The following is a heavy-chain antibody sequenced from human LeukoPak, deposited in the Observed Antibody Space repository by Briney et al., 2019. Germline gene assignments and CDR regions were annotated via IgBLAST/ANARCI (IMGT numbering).Heavy chain of an antibody. CDR2: ISGSGGST. CDR3: AKEGAVDSSWYNWFDP. Sequence: GGSLRLSCAASGFTFSSYAMSWVRQAPGKGLEWVSAISGSGGSTYYADSVKGRFTISRDNSKNTLYLQMNSLRAEDTAVYYCAKEGAVDSSWYNWFDPWGQGTLVTVSS. CDR1: GFTFSSYA. D-gene: IGHD6-13*01. J-gene: IGHJ5*02. V-gene: IGHV3-23*01.